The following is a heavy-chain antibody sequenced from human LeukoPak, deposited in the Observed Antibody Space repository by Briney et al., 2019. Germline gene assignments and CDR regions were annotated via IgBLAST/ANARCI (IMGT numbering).Heavy chain of an antibody. J-gene: IGHJ4*02. V-gene: IGHV3-30-3*01. CDR2: ISYDGSNK. D-gene: IGHD1-26*01. Sequence: GGSLRLSCAASGFTFSSYAMHWARQAPGKGLEWVAVISYDGSNKYYADSVKGRFTISRDNSKNTLYLQMNSLRAEDTAVYYCARGPWGAYYFDYWGQGTLVTVSS. CDR1: GFTFSSYA. CDR3: ARGPWGAYYFDY.